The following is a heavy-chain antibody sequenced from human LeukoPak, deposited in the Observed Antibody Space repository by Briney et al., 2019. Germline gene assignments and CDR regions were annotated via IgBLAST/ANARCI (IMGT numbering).Heavy chain of an antibody. D-gene: IGHD6-13*01. CDR1: GYTFTSYG. CDR3: ARGAAAAGTEFLDY. V-gene: IGHV1-2*02. J-gene: IGHJ4*02. Sequence: ASVKVSCKASGYTFTSYGISWVRQAPGQGLEWMGWINPNSGGTNYAQKFQGRVTMTRDTSISTAYMELSRLRSDDTAVYYCARGAAAAGTEFLDYWGQGTLVTVFS. CDR2: INPNSGGT.